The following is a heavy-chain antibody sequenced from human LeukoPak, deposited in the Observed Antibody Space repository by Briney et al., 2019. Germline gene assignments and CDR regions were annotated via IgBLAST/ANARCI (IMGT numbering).Heavy chain of an antibody. D-gene: IGHD6-6*01. CDR1: GGSISSGSYY. Sequence: PSQTLSLTCTISGGSISSGSYYWSWIRQPAGKGLEWIGRIYTGGSTNYNPSLKSRVTISVDTSKNQFSLKLSSVTAADTAVYYCAREGGSSPDYWGQGTLVTVSS. V-gene: IGHV4-61*02. J-gene: IGHJ4*02. CDR3: AREGGSSPDY. CDR2: IYTGGST.